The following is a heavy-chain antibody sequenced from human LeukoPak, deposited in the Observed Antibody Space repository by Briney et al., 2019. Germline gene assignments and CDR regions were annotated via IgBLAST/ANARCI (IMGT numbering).Heavy chain of an antibody. Sequence: SETLSLTCTVSGGSINSYYWIWIRQPAGKGLEWIGRTHIRGSSKYNPSLKSRLTMSVDTSKNQFSLKLSSVTAADTAVYYCARGSSAEEDVFDIWGQGTMVTVSS. J-gene: IGHJ3*02. CDR1: GGSINSYY. CDR3: ARGSSAEEDVFDI. V-gene: IGHV4-4*07. CDR2: THIRGSS. D-gene: IGHD3-10*01.